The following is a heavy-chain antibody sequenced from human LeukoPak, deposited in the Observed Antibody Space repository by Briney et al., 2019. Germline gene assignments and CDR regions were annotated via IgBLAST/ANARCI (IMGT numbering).Heavy chain of an antibody. D-gene: IGHD6-19*01. Sequence: SETLSLTCGVYGGSFSGYYWSWIRQPPGKGLEWIGEINHSGGTNYNPSLKSRVTISVDTSKNQFSLKLSSVTAADTAVYYCARPVAGSSVWRSFDYWGQGALVTVSS. CDR2: INHSGGT. CDR1: GGSFSGYY. J-gene: IGHJ4*02. CDR3: ARPVAGSSVWRSFDY. V-gene: IGHV4-34*01.